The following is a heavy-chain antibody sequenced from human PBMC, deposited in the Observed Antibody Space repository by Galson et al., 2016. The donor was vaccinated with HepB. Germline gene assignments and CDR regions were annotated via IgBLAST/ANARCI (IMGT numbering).Heavy chain of an antibody. CDR3: ARAQEFTSMAHIYYGMDV. CDR1: GFTFSAYW. Sequence: SLRLSCAASGFTFSAYWLTWVRQAPGKGLEWVANIKQDGTEKYYVDSVKGRFTISRDSAKNSLFLQMSSLRVEDTAMYYCARAQEFTSMAHIYYGMDVWGQGTTVTVSS. V-gene: IGHV3-7*03. J-gene: IGHJ6*02. CDR2: IKQDGTEK. D-gene: IGHD3-10*01.